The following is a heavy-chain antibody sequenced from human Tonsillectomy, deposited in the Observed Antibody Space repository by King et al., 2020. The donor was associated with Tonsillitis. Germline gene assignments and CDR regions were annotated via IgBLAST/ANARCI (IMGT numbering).Heavy chain of an antibody. CDR3: AKGEYGIEGTYYYYYGMDV. V-gene: IGHV3-30*18. CDR2: ISYDGSNK. J-gene: IGHJ6*02. D-gene: IGHD1-26*01. Sequence: QLVQSGGGVVQPGRSLRLSCAASGFTFSSYGMHWARQAPGKGLEWVAVISYDGSNKYYADSVKGRFTISRDNSKNTLYLQMNSLRAEDTAVYYCAKGEYGIEGTYYYYYGMDVWGQGTTVTVSS. CDR1: GFTFSSYG.